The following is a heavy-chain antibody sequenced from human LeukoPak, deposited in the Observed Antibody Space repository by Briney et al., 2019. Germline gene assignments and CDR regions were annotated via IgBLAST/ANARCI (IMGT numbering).Heavy chain of an antibody. J-gene: IGHJ4*02. V-gene: IGHV4-59*01. CDR3: ARVGGATVSPSFDN. Sequence: SETLSLTCTVSGGSINGYYWSWIRQPPGKGLEWIGYIYYSGSTNYNPSLKRQVTISVDTSMNQFSLKLSSVTAADTAVYYCARVGGATVSPSFDNWGQGTLVTVSS. D-gene: IGHD1-26*01. CDR1: GGSINGYY. CDR2: IYYSGST.